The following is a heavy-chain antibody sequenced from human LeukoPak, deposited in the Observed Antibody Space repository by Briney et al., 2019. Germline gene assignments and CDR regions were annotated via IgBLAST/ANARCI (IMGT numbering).Heavy chain of an antibody. CDR2: IDSSGNA. V-gene: IGHV4-39*07. CDR1: GGSISTSGYY. CDR3: TRGVHYYYSYFYY. D-gene: IGHD3-10*01. Sequence: SETLSLTWTVSGGSISTSGYYWGWIRQPPGKGLEYFASIDSSGNAYYNPSFQSRVTILADTSKNQFSLKLSSVTAADTAVYYCTRGVHYYYSYFYYWGQGTLVTVSS. J-gene: IGHJ4*02.